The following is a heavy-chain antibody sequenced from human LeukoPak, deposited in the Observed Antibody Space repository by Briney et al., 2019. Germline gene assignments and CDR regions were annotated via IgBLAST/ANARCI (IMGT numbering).Heavy chain of an antibody. CDR2: ISGSGSST. CDR3: AKGSAVADINFDY. Sequence: GGSLRLSCAASGFTFSSYVMSWVRQAPGKGLEWVSAISGSGSSTYYADSVQGRFTISRDNSKNTLYLQMNSLRAEDTAVYYCAKGSAVADINFDYWGQGTLVTVSS. CDR1: GFTFSSYV. D-gene: IGHD6-19*01. V-gene: IGHV3-23*01. J-gene: IGHJ4*02.